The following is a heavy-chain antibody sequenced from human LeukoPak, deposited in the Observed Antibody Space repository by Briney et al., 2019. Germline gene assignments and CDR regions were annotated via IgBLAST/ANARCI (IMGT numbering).Heavy chain of an antibody. D-gene: IGHD1-26*01. V-gene: IGHV3-7*05. J-gene: IGHJ4*02. Sequence: GGSLSLSCAASGFTFSSNWLAWVGQAPGKGLEWVPNIKQDGSEKYYVDSVKGRFTISRDNAKNSLYLQMNSLRAEDTAVYYCARDGTSIVGSLDYWGQGTLVTVSS. CDR3: ARDGTSIVGSLDY. CDR2: IKQDGSEK. CDR1: GFTFSSNW.